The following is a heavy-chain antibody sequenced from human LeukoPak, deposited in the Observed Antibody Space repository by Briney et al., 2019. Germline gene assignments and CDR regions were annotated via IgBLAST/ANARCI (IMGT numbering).Heavy chain of an antibody. CDR2: ISSSGSAI. Sequence: GGSLRLSCAASGFTFSSYAMHWVRQAPGKGLEWVSYISSSGSAIYYADSVKGRFTISRDNAKNSLYLQMHSLRAEDTAVYYCARDLRTPRRYFEYWGQGTLVTVSS. D-gene: IGHD2-15*01. CDR1: GFTFSSYA. V-gene: IGHV3-48*03. J-gene: IGHJ4*02. CDR3: ARDLRTPRRYFEY.